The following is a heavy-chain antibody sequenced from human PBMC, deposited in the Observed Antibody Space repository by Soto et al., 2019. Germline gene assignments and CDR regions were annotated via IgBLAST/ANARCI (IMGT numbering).Heavy chain of an antibody. D-gene: IGHD1-1*01. CDR2: IWSDGNNR. J-gene: IGHJ4*02. Sequence: QVQLVESGGGVVQPGRSLRLSCAASGFMFSNHGMHWVRQAPGKGLEWVAVIWSDGNNRYYADSVKGRFTISRDNSKNTLYLQMNSLRAEDTAVYYCVREDNWNDDASDYWGQGTLVTVSS. V-gene: IGHV3-33*01. CDR1: GFMFSNHG. CDR3: VREDNWNDDASDY.